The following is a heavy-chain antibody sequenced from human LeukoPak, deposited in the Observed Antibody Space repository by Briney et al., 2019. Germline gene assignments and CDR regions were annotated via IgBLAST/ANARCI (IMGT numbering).Heavy chain of an antibody. CDR3: ARVRTVPTFSLGY. D-gene: IGHD4-11*01. CDR2: INPNSGGT. J-gene: IGHJ4*02. Sequence: ASVKVSCKGSGYTFTGYYMHWVRQAPGQGLEWMVWINPNSGGTNYAQKFQGRVTMTRDTSISTAYMELSRLRSDDTAVYYCARVRTVPTFSLGYWGQGTLVTVSS. V-gene: IGHV1-2*02. CDR1: GYTFTGYY.